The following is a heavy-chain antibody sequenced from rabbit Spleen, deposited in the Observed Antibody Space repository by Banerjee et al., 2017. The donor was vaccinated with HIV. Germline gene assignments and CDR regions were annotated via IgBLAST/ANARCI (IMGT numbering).Heavy chain of an antibody. J-gene: IGHJ4*01. CDR1: GFSFSSNYY. Sequence: QSLEESGGDLVKPGASLTLTCTASGFSFSSNYYMCWVRQAPGNGLEWIACIHAGSSASTVYASWAGGRFTISKSSSTTVTLQMTSLTAADTATYFCARDGGSGWGAPYYFNLWGQGTLVTVS. V-gene: IGHV1S40*01. D-gene: IGHD4-1*01. CDR3: ARDGGSGWGAPYYFNL. CDR2: IHAGSSAST.